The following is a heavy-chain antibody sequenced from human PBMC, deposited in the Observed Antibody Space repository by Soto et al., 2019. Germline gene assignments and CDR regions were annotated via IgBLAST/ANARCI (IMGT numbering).Heavy chain of an antibody. D-gene: IGHD1-26*01. J-gene: IGHJ4*02. CDR1: GFTFSNYW. Sequence: GGSLRLSCAASGFTFSNYWMHWVRQAPGKGLEWVAVISYDGSNKYYADSVKGRFTISRDNSKNTLYLQMNSLRAEDTAVYYCAKNLLGATQNYYFDYWGQGTLVTVSS. CDR2: ISYDGSNK. CDR3: AKNLLGATQNYYFDY. V-gene: IGHV3-30*18.